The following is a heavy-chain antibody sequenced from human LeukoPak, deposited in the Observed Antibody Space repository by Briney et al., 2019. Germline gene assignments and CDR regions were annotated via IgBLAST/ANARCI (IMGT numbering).Heavy chain of an antibody. CDR3: ARNRGGDTAMVIGY. D-gene: IGHD5-18*01. CDR1: GFTFSGFW. J-gene: IGHJ4*02. Sequence: GGSLRLSCAASGFTFSGFWMHWVRQAPGKGLVWVSCISFDGSDATYADSVKGQFTTSRDNAKNTLHLQMDSLTVEDTAVYYCARNRGGDTAMVIGYWGQGTLVTVSS. V-gene: IGHV3-74*01. CDR2: ISFDGSDA.